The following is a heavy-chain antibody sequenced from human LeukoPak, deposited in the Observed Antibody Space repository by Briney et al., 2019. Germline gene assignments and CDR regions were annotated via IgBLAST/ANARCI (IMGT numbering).Heavy chain of an antibody. D-gene: IGHD1-1*01. CDR1: GFTVSSYY. V-gene: IGHV3-53*01. CDR3: ARGGVNYWNPRY. Sequence: GGSLRLSCVASGFTVSSYYMSWVRQAPGKGLEWVSLLYTGGTTYYADSVEGRFTISRDDSNNTIYLQMNTLRAEDTAVYYCARGGVNYWNPRYWGQGTLVTVSS. CDR2: LYTGGTT. J-gene: IGHJ4*02.